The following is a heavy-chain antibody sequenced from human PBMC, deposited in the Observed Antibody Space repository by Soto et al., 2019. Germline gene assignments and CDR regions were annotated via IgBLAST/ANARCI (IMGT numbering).Heavy chain of an antibody. CDR2: MNPNSGNT. CDR1: GYTFTSYD. J-gene: IGHJ6*02. CDR3: ARGLRSLDPHYYDDCGMDV. Sequence: QVQLVQSGAEVKKPGASVKVSCKASGYTFTSYDINWVRQATGQGLEWMGWMNPNSGNTGYAQKFQGRVTMTRNTSISTAYMELSSLRSEDTAVYYCARGLRSLDPHYYDDCGMDVWGQGTTVTVSS. V-gene: IGHV1-8*01.